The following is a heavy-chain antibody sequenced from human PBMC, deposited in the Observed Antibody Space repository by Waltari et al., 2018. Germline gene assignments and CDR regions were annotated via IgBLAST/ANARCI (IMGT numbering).Heavy chain of an antibody. V-gene: IGHV5-51*01. CDR1: GYSFTSYW. Sequence: EVQLVQSGAEVKKPGESLKISCKGSGYSFTSYWIGWVRQMPGKGLEWMGIIYPGDSDTRYSPSFQGQVTISADKSISTAYLQWSSLKASDTAMYYCARLGSSSEASPYYYYYGMDVWGQGTTVTVSS. CDR2: IYPGDSDT. D-gene: IGHD6-13*01. CDR3: ARLGSSSEASPYYYYYGMDV. J-gene: IGHJ6*02.